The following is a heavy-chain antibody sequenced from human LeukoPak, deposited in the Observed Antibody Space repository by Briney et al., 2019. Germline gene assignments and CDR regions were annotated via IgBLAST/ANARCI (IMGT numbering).Heavy chain of an antibody. CDR3: AGSSWWYYYYYMDV. CDR2: ISSSGSTI. CDR1: GFTFSDYY. Sequence: GGSLRLSCAASGFTFSDYYMSWIRQAPGKGLEWVSYISSSGSTIYYADSVKGQFTISRDNAKNSLYLQMNSLRAEDTAVYYCAGSSWWYYYYYMDVWGKGTTVTVSS. V-gene: IGHV3-11*04. D-gene: IGHD6-13*01. J-gene: IGHJ6*03.